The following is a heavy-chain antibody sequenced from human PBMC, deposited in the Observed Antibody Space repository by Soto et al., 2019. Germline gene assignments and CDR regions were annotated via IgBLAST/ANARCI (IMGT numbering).Heavy chain of an antibody. J-gene: IGHJ3*02. D-gene: IGHD3-10*01. CDR2: ISSSNDYI. Sequence: TGGSLRLSCAASGFTFSRYTMNWVRQAPGKGLEWVAYISSSNDYIYYADSLKGRFIISRDNAKCSLYLQMNSLRAEDTAVYYCARDRRSGSYDNADGFDIWGQGTMVTVSS. V-gene: IGHV3-21*01. CDR1: GFTFSRYT. CDR3: ARDRRSGSYDNADGFDI.